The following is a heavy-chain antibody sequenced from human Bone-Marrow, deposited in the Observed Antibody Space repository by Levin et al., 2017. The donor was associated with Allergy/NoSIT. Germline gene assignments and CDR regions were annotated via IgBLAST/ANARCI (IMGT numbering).Heavy chain of an antibody. CDR2: ITGGGGDK. CDR1: GFTFSDYA. Sequence: GESLKISCAASGFTFSDYAMTWVRQAPGKGLEWVSVITGGGGDKYYGDSVKGRFTVSRDNSKDTLYLELNSLRAEDTAIYYCAKKQGGTSGFSFDVWGQGTMVTVSS. J-gene: IGHJ3*01. V-gene: IGHV3-23*01. D-gene: IGHD1-1*01. CDR3: AKKQGGTSGFSFDV.